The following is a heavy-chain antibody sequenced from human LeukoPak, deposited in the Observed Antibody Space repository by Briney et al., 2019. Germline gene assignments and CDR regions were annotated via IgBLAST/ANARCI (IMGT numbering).Heavy chain of an antibody. CDR3: ARHLPIQLWLSDRADAFDI. J-gene: IGHJ3*02. D-gene: IGHD5-18*01. CDR1: GGSISSYY. V-gene: IGHV4-59*08. CDR2: IYYSGST. Sequence: SETLSLTCSVSGGSISSYYWSWIRQPPGKGLEWIGYIYYSGSTNYNPSLKSRVTISVDTSKNQFSLKLSSVTAADTAVYYCARHLPIQLWLSDRADAFDIWGQGTMVTVSS.